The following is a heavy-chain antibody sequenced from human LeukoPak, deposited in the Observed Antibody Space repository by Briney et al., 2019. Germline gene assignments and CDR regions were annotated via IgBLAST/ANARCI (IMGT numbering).Heavy chain of an antibody. CDR1: GFTFSTFG. J-gene: IGHJ4*02. CDR2: ISYDGSNK. D-gene: IGHD6-13*01. V-gene: IGHV3-30*18. Sequence: GGSLTLSCAASGFTFSTFGMHWVRQAPGKGLEWVAVISYDGSNKYYGDSVKGRFTISRDNSKNTLYLQMNSLRAEDTAVYYCAKKFPGTVAAGPDHWGQGTLVTVSS. CDR3: AKKFPGTVAAGPDH.